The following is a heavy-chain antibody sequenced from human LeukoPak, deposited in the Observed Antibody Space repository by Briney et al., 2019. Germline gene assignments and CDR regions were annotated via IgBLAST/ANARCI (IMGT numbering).Heavy chain of an antibody. CDR2: INHSGST. CDR1: GYSISSGYY. D-gene: IGHD2-15*01. J-gene: IGHJ6*03. Sequence: PSETLSLTCTVSGYSISSGYYWSWIRQPPGKGLEWIGEINHSGSTNYNPSLKSRVTISVDTSKNQFSLKLSSVTAADTAVYYCASVRIGNYYYYMDVWGKGTTVTISS. CDR3: ASVRIGNYYYYMDV. V-gene: IGHV4-38-2*02.